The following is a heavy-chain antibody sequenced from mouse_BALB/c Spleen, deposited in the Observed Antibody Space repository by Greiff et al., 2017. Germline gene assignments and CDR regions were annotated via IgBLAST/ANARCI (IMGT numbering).Heavy chain of an antibody. V-gene: IGHV2-9*02. J-gene: IGHJ3*01. CDR3: AREDYDGFAY. CDR2: IWAGGST. CDR1: GFSLTSYG. D-gene: IGHD2-4*01. Sequence: QVQLKESGPGLVAPSQSLSITCSVSGFSLTSYGVHWVRQPPGKGLEWLGVIWAGGSTNYNSALMSRLSISKDNSKSQVFLKMNSLQTDDTAMYYCAREDYDGFAYWGQGTLVTVSA.